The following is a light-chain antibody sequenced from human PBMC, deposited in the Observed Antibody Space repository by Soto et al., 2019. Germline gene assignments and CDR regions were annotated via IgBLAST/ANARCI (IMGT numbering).Light chain of an antibody. V-gene: IGKV3-20*01. Sequence: IVLTQSPDRLCCSRGEIATLSCRASQTVIHNHLAWHQQKPGQTPRLLVYGASSRATGIPDRFSGSGSGTDFTLTISRLEPEDFAVYYCQQHGTSPITFGQGTRLEIK. CDR3: QQHGTSPIT. CDR1: QTVIHNH. CDR2: GAS. J-gene: IGKJ5*01.